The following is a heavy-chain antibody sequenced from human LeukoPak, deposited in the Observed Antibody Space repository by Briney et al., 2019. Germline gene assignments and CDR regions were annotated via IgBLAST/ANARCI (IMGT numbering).Heavy chain of an antibody. V-gene: IGHV3-21*01. Sequence: GGSLRLSCAASGFTFSSYTMNWVRQAPGKGLEWVSSISRSSSYISYANSVKGRLTISRDNAKNSLYLQVNSLRAEDTAVYYCARDDSGSYSYYFHYWGQGTLVTVSS. CDR1: GFTFSSYT. CDR3: ARDDSGSYSYYFHY. D-gene: IGHD1-26*01. CDR2: ISRSSSYI. J-gene: IGHJ4*02.